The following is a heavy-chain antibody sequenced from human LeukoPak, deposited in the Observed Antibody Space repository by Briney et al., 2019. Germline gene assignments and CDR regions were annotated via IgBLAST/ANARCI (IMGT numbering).Heavy chain of an antibody. CDR2: IYHSGST. D-gene: IGHD3-22*01. CDR3: ARLGYYDSSGYIGY. CDR1: GYSISTGYY. J-gene: IGHJ4*02. V-gene: IGHV4-38-2*02. Sequence: SETLSLTCTVSGYSISTGYYWGWVRQPPGKRLEWIGSIYHSGSTYYNPSLKSRVTISVDTSKNQFSLKLSSVTAADTAVYYCARLGYYDSSGYIGYWGQGTLVTVSS.